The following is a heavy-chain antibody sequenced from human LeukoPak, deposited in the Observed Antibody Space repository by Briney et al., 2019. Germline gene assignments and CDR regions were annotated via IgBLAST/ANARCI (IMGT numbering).Heavy chain of an antibody. CDR3: ARLAAAGTHY. CDR1: GGSISSGSYY. D-gene: IGHD6-13*01. Sequence: PSQTLSLTCTVSGGSISSGSYYWSWIRQPAGKGLEWIGRIYTSGSTHYNPSLKSRVTISVDTSKNQFSLKLSSVTAADTAVYYCARLAAAGTHYWGQGTVVTVSS. V-gene: IGHV4-61*02. CDR2: IYTSGST. J-gene: IGHJ4*02.